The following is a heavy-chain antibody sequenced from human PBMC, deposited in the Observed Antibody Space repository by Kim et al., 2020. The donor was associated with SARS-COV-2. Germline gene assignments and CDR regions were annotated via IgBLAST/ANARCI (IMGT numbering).Heavy chain of an antibody. CDR2: IKQDGNQK. J-gene: IGHJ3*02. V-gene: IGHV3-7*01. CDR1: GFTFSSYW. Sequence: GGSLRLSCAASGFTFSSYWMTWVRQAPGKGLEWVANIKQDGNQKYYVDSVKGRFTISRDNAKNSLYLQMNSLRAEDTAVYYCARVGVLYSSGKDAFDIWGQGTMVTVSS. CDR3: ARVGVLYSSGKDAFDI. D-gene: IGHD6-19*01.